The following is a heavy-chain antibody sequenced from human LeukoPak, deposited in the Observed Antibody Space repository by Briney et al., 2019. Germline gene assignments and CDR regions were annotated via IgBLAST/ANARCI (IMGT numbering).Heavy chain of an antibody. CDR1: GGSFSGYY. CDR2: INHSGST. V-gene: IGHV4-34*01. CDR3: ARGGIVLMVYASYDY. J-gene: IGHJ4*02. D-gene: IGHD2-8*01. Sequence: SETLSLTCAVYGGSFSGYYWSWIRQPPGKGLEWIGEINHSGSTNYNPSLKSRVTISVDTSKNQFSLKLSSVTAADTAVYYCARGGIVLMVYASYDYWGQGTLVTVSS.